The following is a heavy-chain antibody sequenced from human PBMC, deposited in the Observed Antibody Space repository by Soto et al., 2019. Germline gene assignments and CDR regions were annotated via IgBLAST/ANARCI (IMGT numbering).Heavy chain of an antibody. V-gene: IGHV4-59*08. CDR2: IYYSGST. Sequence: SETLSLTCTVSGGSISSYYWSWIRQPPGKGLEWIGYIYYSGSTNYNPSLKSRVTISVDTSKNQFSLKLSSVTAADTAVYYCARHPRYYDIFTGYVPFDYWGQGTLVTVSS. CDR3: ARHPRYYDIFTGYVPFDY. J-gene: IGHJ4*02. D-gene: IGHD3-9*01. CDR1: GGSISSYY.